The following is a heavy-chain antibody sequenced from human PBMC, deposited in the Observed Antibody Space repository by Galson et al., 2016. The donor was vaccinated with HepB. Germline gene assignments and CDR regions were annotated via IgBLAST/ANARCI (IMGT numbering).Heavy chain of an antibody. V-gene: IGHV3-48*02. CDR3: ARGPGDFQH. D-gene: IGHD3-10*01. J-gene: IGHJ1*01. Sequence: SLRLSCAASGFTFSTYNMNWVRQTPGKGLEWVSYISSSSSTKYYADSAKGRFTISRDNAKNSLYLQMNSLRDEDTAVYYCARGPGDFQHWGQGTLVTVSS. CDR2: ISSSSSTK. CDR1: GFTFSTYN.